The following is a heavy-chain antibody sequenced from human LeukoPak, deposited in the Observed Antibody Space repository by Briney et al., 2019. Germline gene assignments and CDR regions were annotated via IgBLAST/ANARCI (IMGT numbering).Heavy chain of an antibody. CDR3: ARPRRGMLRGDYFDS. D-gene: IGHD3-10*01. V-gene: IGHV5-51*01. Sequence: GESLKISCKGSGYSFTRYWIGWVRQMPGKGLEWMGIIYPADSDTRYSPSFQGQVTISAGESISTAYLQWSSLKASDTAMYYCARPRRGMLRGDYFDSWGQGTLVTVSS. CDR2: IYPADSDT. J-gene: IGHJ4*02. CDR1: GYSFTRYW.